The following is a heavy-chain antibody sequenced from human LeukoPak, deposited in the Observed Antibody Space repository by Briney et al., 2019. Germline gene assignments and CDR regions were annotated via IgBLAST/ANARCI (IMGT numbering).Heavy chain of an antibody. CDR1: GSSISSDYY. CDR2: IYHSGST. V-gene: IGHV4-38-2*02. CDR3: ARPSVYYGDYYY. Sequence: SETLSLTCTVSGSSISSDYYWGWIRQPPGKGLEWIASIYHSGSTYYNPSLRGRVTISLDTSKNQFSLKLTSVTAADTAVYYCARPSVYYGDYYYWGQGTLVTVSS. D-gene: IGHD4-17*01. J-gene: IGHJ4*02.